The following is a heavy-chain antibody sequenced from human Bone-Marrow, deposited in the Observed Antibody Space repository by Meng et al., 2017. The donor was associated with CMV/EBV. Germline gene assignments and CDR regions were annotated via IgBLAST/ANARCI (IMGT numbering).Heavy chain of an antibody. CDR1: GFTFSSYS. CDR3: ASPWEPTDYAFDI. J-gene: IGHJ3*02. D-gene: IGHD1-26*01. Sequence: GESLKISCAASGFTFSSYSMNWVRQAPGKGLEWVSSISSSSSYIYYADSVKGRFTISRDNAKNSLYLQMTSLRAEDTAVYYCASPWEPTDYAFDIWGQGTMVTVSS. CDR2: ISSSSSYI. V-gene: IGHV3-21*01.